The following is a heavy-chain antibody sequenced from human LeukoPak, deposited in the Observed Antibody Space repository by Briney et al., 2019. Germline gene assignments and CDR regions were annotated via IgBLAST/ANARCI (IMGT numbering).Heavy chain of an antibody. CDR1: GFTVSSNY. CDR3: ARDRGGGWFDP. J-gene: IGHJ5*02. V-gene: IGHV3-66*01. D-gene: IGHD3-16*01. Sequence: GGSLRLSCAASGFTVSSNYMSWVRQAPGKGLEWVSVIYSGGSTYYADSVKGRFTISRDNAKNSLYLQMNSLRAEDTAVYYCARDRGGGWFDPWGQGTLVTVSS. CDR2: IYSGGST.